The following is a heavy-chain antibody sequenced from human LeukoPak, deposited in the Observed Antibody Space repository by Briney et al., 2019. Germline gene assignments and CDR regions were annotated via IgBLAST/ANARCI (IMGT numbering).Heavy chain of an antibody. D-gene: IGHD3-3*01. CDR2: IKSKTDGGTT. CDR1: GFTFSSYS. Sequence: PGGSLRLSCAASGFTFSSYSMNWVRQAPGKGLEWVGRIKSKTDGGTTDYAAPVKGRFTISRDDSKNTLYLQMNSLKTEDTAVYYCTTVPEGVVNFYWGQGTLVTVSS. CDR3: TTVPEGVVNFY. J-gene: IGHJ4*02. V-gene: IGHV3-15*07.